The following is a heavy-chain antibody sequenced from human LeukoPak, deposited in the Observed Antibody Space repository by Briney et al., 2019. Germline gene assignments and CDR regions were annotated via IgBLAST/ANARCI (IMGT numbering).Heavy chain of an antibody. J-gene: IGHJ3*02. D-gene: IGHD2-15*01. CDR2: IKQDGSEK. Sequence: PGGSLRLSCVASGFTFSSYWMSWVRQAPGKGLECVADIKQDGSEKYYVDSVKGRFTISRDNSKNTLYLQMNSLRAEDTAVYYCAKVWAYCSGGSCYSPLDAFDIWGQGTMVTVSS. CDR1: GFTFSSYW. V-gene: IGHV3-7*01. CDR3: AKVWAYCSGGSCYSPLDAFDI.